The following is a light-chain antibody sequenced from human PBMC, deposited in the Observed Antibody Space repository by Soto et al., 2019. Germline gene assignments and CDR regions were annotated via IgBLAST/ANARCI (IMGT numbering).Light chain of an antibody. J-gene: IGKJ5*01. Sequence: DIVLTQSPGTLSLSPGERATLSCRASQSVSRSYLAWYQQKPGQAPRLLIYGASSRATGIPARFSGSGSGTDFTLTISSLEPEDFAVYYCQQRDNWPPITFGQGTRLEI. V-gene: IGKV3-20*01. CDR3: QQRDNWPPIT. CDR1: QSVSRSY. CDR2: GAS.